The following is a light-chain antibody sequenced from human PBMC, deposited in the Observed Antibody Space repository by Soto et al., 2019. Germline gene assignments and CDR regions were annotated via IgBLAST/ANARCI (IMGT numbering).Light chain of an antibody. Sequence: DVVMTQSPDSLAVSLGERATINCKSSQSVLHSSNNENSVAWYQQKAGQRPKLLIYRASIRESGVPDRFSGSGSATDFTLTISILQAEDVAVYYCQQYYTGIAFGQGTRLEIK. CDR3: QQYYTGIA. J-gene: IGKJ5*01. V-gene: IGKV4-1*01. CDR1: QSVLHSSNNENS. CDR2: RAS.